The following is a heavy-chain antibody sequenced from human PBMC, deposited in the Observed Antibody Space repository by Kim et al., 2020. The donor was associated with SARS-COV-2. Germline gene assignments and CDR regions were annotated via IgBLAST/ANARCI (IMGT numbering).Heavy chain of an antibody. CDR3: ARPMTTAYYTMHY. D-gene: IGHD3-9*01. V-gene: IGHV1-3*01. Sequence: KYAQKFQGRVTITRDTSASTVYMELSSLTSEDTAVYYCARPMTTAYYTMHYWGQGTLVTVSS. J-gene: IGHJ4*02.